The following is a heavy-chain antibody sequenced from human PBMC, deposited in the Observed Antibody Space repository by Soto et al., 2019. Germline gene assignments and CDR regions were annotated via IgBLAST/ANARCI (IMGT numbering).Heavy chain of an antibody. V-gene: IGHV4-31*03. Sequence: QVQLQESGPGLVKPSQTLSLTCTVSGGSISSGGYYWSWIRQHPGKGLEWIGYIYYSGSTYYNPSLESRVTISVDTSKNQFPLKLSAVTAADTAVYYCARERDSSWEGRWFAPWGQGTLVTVSS. J-gene: IGHJ5*02. D-gene: IGHD6-13*01. CDR1: GGSISSGGYY. CDR3: ARERDSSWEGRWFAP. CDR2: IYYSGST.